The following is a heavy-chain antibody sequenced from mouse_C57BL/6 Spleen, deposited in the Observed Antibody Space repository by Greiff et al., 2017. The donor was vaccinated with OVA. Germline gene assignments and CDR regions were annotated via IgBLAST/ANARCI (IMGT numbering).Heavy chain of an antibody. CDR1: GFTFSSYA. V-gene: IGHV5-4*01. J-gene: IGHJ2*01. CDR3: ARDNYYGSYYFDY. Sequence: EVMLVESGGGLVKPGGSLKLSCAASGFTFSSYAMSWVRQTPEKRLEWVATISDGGSYTYYPDNVKGRFTISRDNAKNNLYLQMSHLKSEDTAMYYCARDNYYGSYYFDYWGQGTTLTVSS. CDR2: ISDGGSYT. D-gene: IGHD1-1*01.